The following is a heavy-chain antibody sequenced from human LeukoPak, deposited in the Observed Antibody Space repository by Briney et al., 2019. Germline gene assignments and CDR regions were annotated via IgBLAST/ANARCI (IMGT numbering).Heavy chain of an antibody. CDR1: GFTFSSYA. CDR3: AKDRGDIVVVPAAMEFDY. V-gene: IGHV3-23*01. J-gene: IGHJ4*02. D-gene: IGHD2-2*01. CDR2: ISGSGCST. Sequence: QPGGSLRLSCAASGFTFSSYAMSWVRQAPGKGLEWVSAISGSGCSTYYADSVKGRFTISRDNSKNTLYLQMNSLRAEDTAVYYCAKDRGDIVVVPAAMEFDYWGQGNLVTVSS.